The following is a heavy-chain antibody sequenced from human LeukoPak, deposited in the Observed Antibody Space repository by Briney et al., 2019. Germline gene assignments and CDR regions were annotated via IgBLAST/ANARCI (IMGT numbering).Heavy chain of an antibody. J-gene: IGHJ3*01. D-gene: IGHD4-17*01. CDR2: LSGSGTTK. CDR3: ARGARDYDDAFDL. CDR1: GFGFSDYF. V-gene: IGHV3-11*01. Sequence: GGSLRLSCAVSGFGFSDYFMTWIRQAPGKGLEWVSYLSGSGTTKYYADSMKGRFTISRDTANNTLYLQLNSLRTDDTAVYYCARGARDYDDAFDLWGQGTLVTVSS.